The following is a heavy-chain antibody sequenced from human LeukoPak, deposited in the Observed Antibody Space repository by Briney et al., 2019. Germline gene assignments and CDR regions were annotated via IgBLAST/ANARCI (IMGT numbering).Heavy chain of an antibody. Sequence: GGSLRLSCVASGFTFSSYWMSWVRQAPGKGLEWVANMKQDGSEKYYVDSVKGRFTISRDNAKNSLYLQMNSLRADDTAMYYCARDRGYYGSGSYYPFDYWGQGTLVTVSS. CDR1: GFTFSSYW. CDR2: MKQDGSEK. J-gene: IGHJ4*02. V-gene: IGHV3-7*01. CDR3: ARDRGYYGSGSYYPFDY. D-gene: IGHD3-10*01.